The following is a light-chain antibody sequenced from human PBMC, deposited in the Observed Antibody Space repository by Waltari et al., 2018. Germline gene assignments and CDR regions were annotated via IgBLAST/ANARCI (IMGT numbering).Light chain of an antibody. CDR1: SSDVGFYDF. J-gene: IGLJ3*02. Sequence: QSALTQPASVSGSPGQSITISCTGTSSDVGFYDFVSWFQQHPGKAPKVMIYKVNNRPSGGSNRFSGSKSANTASLTISGLQAEDEADYDCSSYTRRSYWVFGGGTQLTVL. CDR3: SSYTRRSYWV. V-gene: IGLV2-14*01. CDR2: KVN.